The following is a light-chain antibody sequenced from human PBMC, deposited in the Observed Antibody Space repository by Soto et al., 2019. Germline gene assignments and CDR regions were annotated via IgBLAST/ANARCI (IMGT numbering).Light chain of an antibody. CDR1: SSDVGGYNY. CDR2: EVS. CDR3: SSYTSSSTRV. J-gene: IGLJ3*02. V-gene: IGLV2-14*01. Sequence: QSALTQPASVSGSPGQSITIPCTGTSSDVGGYNYVSWYQQHPGKAPKLMIYEVSNRPSGVSNRFSGSKSGNTASLTISGLQAEEEDDYYCSSYTSSSTRVFGGGTKLTVL.